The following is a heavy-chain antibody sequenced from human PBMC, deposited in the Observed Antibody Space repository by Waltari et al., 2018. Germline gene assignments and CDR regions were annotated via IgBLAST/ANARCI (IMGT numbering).Heavy chain of an antibody. Sequence: QVQLQQWGAGLLKPSETLSLTCAVYGGSFSGYYWSWIRQPPGKGLGWIGEINHSGSTNYNPSLKSRVTISVETSKNQFSLKLSSVTAADTAVYYCARERARGYSYGYSTGYNWFDPWGQGTLVTVSS. CDR3: ARERARGYSYGYSTGYNWFDP. CDR2: INHSGST. J-gene: IGHJ5*02. D-gene: IGHD5-18*01. V-gene: IGHV4-34*01. CDR1: GGSFSGYY.